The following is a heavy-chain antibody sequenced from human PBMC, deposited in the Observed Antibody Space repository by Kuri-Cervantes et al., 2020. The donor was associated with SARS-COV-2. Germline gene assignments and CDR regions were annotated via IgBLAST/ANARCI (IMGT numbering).Heavy chain of an antibody. CDR1: GYXXXGYY. V-gene: IGHV1-2*04. J-gene: IGHJ3*02. CDR3: ARPXPFRRLVVIXLGGAFDI. D-gene: IGHD3-22*01. CDR2: INPNSGGT. Sequence: ASVKVSCKASGYXXXGYYMXWVRQAPGQGLEWMXXINPNSGGTNXAQKFQGWVTMTRDTSISTVYMXLSRLRSDDTAVYYCARPXPFRRLVVIXLGGAFDIWGQGTMVTVSS.